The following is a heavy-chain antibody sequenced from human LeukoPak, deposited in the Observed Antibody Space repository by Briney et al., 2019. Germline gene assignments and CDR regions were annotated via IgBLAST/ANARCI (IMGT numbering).Heavy chain of an antibody. CDR3: ARGSDSWLEYYYYMDV. J-gene: IGHJ6*03. D-gene: IGHD6-19*01. V-gene: IGHV7-4-1*02. CDR2: INTNTGNP. CDR1: GYTFTSYG. Sequence: ASVKVSCKASGYTFTSYGISWVRQAPGQGLEWMGWINTNTGNPTYAQGFTGRFVFSLDTSVSTAYLQISSLKAEDTAVYYCARGSDSWLEYYYYMDVWGKGTTVTVSS.